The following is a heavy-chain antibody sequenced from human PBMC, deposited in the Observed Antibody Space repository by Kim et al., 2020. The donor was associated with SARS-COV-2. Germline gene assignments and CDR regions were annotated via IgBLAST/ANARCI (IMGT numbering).Heavy chain of an antibody. V-gene: IGHV4-34*01. CDR3: ARGSPNDDFWSGYYDGYYY. Sequence: ETLSLTCAVYGGSFSGYYWSWIRQPPGKGLEWIGEINHSGSTNYNPSLKSRVTISVDTSKNQFSLKLSSVPAADTAVYYCARGSPNDDFWSGYYDGYYY. CDR2: INHSGST. J-gene: IGHJ6*01. D-gene: IGHD3-3*01. CDR1: GGSFSGYY.